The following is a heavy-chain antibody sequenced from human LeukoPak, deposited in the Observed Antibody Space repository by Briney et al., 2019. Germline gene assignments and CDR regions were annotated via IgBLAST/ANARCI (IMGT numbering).Heavy chain of an antibody. CDR3: ARDRSGRDGYNSKWWFDP. Sequence: SETLSLTCSVSGGSISSGSYYWSWIRQPAGKGLEWIGRIYTSGSTNYNPSLKSRVTISVDTSKNQFSLKLSSVTAADTAVYYCARDRSGRDGYNSKWWFDPWSQGTLVTVSS. V-gene: IGHV4-61*02. J-gene: IGHJ5*02. CDR1: GGSISSGSYY. D-gene: IGHD5-24*01. CDR2: IYTSGST.